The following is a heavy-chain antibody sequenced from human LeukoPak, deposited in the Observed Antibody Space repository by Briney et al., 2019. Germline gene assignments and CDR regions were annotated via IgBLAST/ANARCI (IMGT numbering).Heavy chain of an antibody. V-gene: IGHV1-69*05. J-gene: IGHJ3*02. CDR3: AREGGWGMGHDAFDI. CDR2: IIPIFGTA. CDR1: GGTFSSYA. Sequence: ASVKVSCKASGGTFSSYAISWVRQAPGQGLEWMGRIIPIFGTANYAQKFQGRVTITTDESTSTAYRELSSLRSEDTAVYYCAREGGWGMGHDAFDIWGQGTMVTVSS. D-gene: IGHD3-16*01.